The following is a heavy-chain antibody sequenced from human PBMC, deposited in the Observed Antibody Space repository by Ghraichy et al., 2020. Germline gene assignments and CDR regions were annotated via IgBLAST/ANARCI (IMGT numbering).Heavy chain of an antibody. V-gene: IGHV1-69*13. CDR3: ARGSLSAIGYNIFSGLNTFDP. D-gene: IGHD3-9*01. CDR1: GGTFSSYA. CDR2: ILPIFGIA. J-gene: IGHJ5*02. Sequence: SVKVSFKASGGTFSSYAITWVRQAPGQGLEWMGSILPIFGIANYAQKFQGRVTITADESTSTAYMELSSLRSEDTAVYYCARGSLSAIGYNIFSGLNTFDPGGQATLVTVPS.